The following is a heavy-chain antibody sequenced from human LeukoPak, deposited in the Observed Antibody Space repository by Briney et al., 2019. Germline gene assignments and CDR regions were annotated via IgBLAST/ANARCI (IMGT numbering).Heavy chain of an antibody. D-gene: IGHD2-15*01. V-gene: IGHV3-11*06. J-gene: IGHJ4*02. CDR1: GFTFSDYY. Sequence: GGSLRLSCAASGFTFSDYYMSWIRQAPGKGLEWVSYIGSSSSYTNYADSVKGRFTISRDNAKNSLYLQMNSLRAEDTAVYYCARGFPPSCAPIEDWGQGTLVTVSS. CDR3: ARGFPPSCAPIED. CDR2: IGSSSSYT.